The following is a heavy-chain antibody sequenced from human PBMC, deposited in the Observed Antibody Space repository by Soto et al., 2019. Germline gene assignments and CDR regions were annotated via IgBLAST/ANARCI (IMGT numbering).Heavy chain of an antibody. V-gene: IGHV4-31*03. CDR1: GGSISSGGYY. CDR2: IYYSGST. J-gene: IGHJ4*02. D-gene: IGHD2-8*01. Sequence: SETLSLTCTVSGGSISSGGYYWSWIRQQPGKGREWIGYIYYSGSTYYNPSLKSRVTISVDTSKNQFSLKLSSVTAADTAVYYCARDCTNGVCYGIFDYWGQGTLVTVSS. CDR3: ARDCTNGVCYGIFDY.